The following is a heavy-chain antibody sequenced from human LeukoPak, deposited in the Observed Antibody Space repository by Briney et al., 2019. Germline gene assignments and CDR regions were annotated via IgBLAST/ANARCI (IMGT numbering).Heavy chain of an antibody. CDR3: ARDPMVRGVKDV. V-gene: IGHV4-34*01. J-gene: IGHJ6*02. Sequence: PSETLSLTCAVYGGSFSGYYWSWIRQPPGKGLEWIGEINHSGSTNYNPSLKSRVTILVDTSKNQFSLKPTSVTAADTAVYYCARDPMVRGVKDVWGQGTTVTVSS. CDR1: GGSFSGYY. D-gene: IGHD3-10*01. CDR2: INHSGST.